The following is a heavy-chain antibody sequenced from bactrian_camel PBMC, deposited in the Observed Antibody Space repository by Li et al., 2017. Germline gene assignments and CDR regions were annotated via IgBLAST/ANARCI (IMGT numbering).Heavy chain of an antibody. V-gene: IGHV3S54*01. D-gene: IGHD1*01. Sequence: HVQLVESGGGSVEAGGSLRLACADFGRRNSRRCMAWIRQVPGEGREVVATIHLREGNTEYADSMKGRFTISRDVDKSTLYLQMDSLKSEDTAVYYCTGSYFGASHNTFAFWGQGTQVTVS. CDR1: GRRNSRRC. CDR3: TGSYFGASHNTFAF. CDR2: IHLREGNT. J-gene: IGHJ4*01.